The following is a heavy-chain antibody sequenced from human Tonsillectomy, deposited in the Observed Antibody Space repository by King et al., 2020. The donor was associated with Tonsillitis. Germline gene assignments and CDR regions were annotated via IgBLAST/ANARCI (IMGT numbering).Heavy chain of an antibody. CDR1: GFTFSHFG. CDR3: SKAVYHNGLYDY. CDR2: INNDGDIT. V-gene: IGHV3-23*04. J-gene: IGHJ4*02. Sequence: VQLVESGGGLVQPGGSLRLSCAASGFTFSHFGISWVRQAPGKALEWVADINNDGDITYYADSVKGRFTISRDNSKNTLYLQMNSLRAEDTAFYYCSKAVYHNGLYDYWGQGTLVTVSS. D-gene: IGHD3-10*01.